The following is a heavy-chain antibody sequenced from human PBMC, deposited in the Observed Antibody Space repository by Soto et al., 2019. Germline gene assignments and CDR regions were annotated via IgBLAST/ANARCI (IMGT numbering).Heavy chain of an antibody. J-gene: IGHJ3*02. D-gene: IGHD2-8*01. Sequence: GGSLRLSCAASGFTVSSNYMSWVRQAPGKGLEWVSVVYSGDSTYYADSVKGRFTISRDNSKNTLYLQMNSLRAEDTAVYYCARSRGYCTNGVCYVPYAFDIWGQGTMVTVSS. CDR2: VYSGDST. CDR3: ARSRGYCTNGVCYVPYAFDI. V-gene: IGHV3-66*01. CDR1: GFTVSSNY.